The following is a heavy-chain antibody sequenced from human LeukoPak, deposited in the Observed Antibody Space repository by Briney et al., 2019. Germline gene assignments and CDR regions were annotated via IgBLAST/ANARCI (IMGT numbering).Heavy chain of an antibody. CDR3: ARGNYALGGEYYFDY. CDR2: ISVSGSGT. J-gene: IGHJ4*02. V-gene: IGHV3-23*01. Sequence: GGSLRLSCAASGFTFSSYAMHWVRQAPGKGLEWVSGISVSGSGTYYADSVKGRFTISRDNSKNTLYLQMNSLRAEDTAVYYCARGNYALGGEYYFDYWGQGTLVTVSS. D-gene: IGHD1-7*01. CDR1: GFTFSSYA.